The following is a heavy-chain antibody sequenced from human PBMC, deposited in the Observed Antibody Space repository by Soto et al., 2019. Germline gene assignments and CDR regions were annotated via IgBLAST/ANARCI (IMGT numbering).Heavy chain of an antibody. V-gene: IGHV1-69*04. J-gene: IGHJ3*02. CDR2: IIPILGIA. D-gene: IGHD2-2*01. CDR1: GGTFSSYT. CDR3: AREEVVVVPATGAFDI. Sequence: ASVKVSCKASGGTFSSYTISWVRQAPGQGLEWMGRIIPILGIANYAQKFQGRVTITADKSTSTAYMELSSLRSEDTAVYYCAREEVVVVPATGAFDIWGQGTMVTVSS.